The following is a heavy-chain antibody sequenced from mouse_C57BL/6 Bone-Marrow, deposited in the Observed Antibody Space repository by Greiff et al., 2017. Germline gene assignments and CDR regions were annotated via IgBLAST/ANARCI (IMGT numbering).Heavy chain of an antibody. CDR3: ARRGQRRTRYYAMDY. CDR1: GFTFSDYG. D-gene: IGHD3-2*02. Sequence: EVQLQESGGGLVQPGGSLKLSCAASGFTFSDYGMAWVRQAPRKGPEWVAFISNLAYSIYYADTVTGRFTISRETTKNTLYLEMSSLRSEDTAKYYGARRGQRRTRYYAMDYWGQGTSVTVSS. J-gene: IGHJ4*01. CDR2: ISNLAYSI. V-gene: IGHV5-15*01.